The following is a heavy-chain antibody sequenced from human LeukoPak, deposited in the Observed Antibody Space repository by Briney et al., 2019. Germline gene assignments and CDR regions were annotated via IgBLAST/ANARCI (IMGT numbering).Heavy chain of an antibody. Sequence: GGSLRLSCAASGFTFSSYAMSWVRQAPGKGLEWVSGISGSGSGGSTYYADSVKGRFTISRDNSKNALYLQMHSLRAEDTAVYYCARDASGMGEQQLVRPYYFDYWGQGTLVTVSS. CDR2: ISGSGSGGST. CDR3: ARDASGMGEQQLVRPYYFDY. V-gene: IGHV3-23*01. CDR1: GFTFSSYA. D-gene: IGHD6-13*01. J-gene: IGHJ4*02.